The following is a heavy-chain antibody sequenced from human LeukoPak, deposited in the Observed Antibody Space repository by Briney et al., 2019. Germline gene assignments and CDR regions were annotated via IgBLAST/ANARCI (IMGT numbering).Heavy chain of an antibody. J-gene: IGHJ6*02. Sequence: PSQTLSLTCTVSGGSLSSGGYYWSWLRQHPGTGLEWIGYIYYSGSTYYNPSLKSRVTISVDTSKNQFSLKLSSVTAADTAVYYCARDTSSGRSYGMDVWGQGTTVTVSS. D-gene: IGHD3-22*01. V-gene: IGHV4-31*03. CDR2: IYYSGST. CDR3: ARDTSSGRSYGMDV. CDR1: GGSLSSGGYY.